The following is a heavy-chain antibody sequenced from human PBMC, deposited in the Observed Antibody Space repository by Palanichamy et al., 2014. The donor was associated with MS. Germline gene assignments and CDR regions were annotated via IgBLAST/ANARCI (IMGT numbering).Heavy chain of an antibody. Sequence: QVRLQESGPGLVKTSQTLSLTCSISGDSITSGDYFWAWIRQPPGKGLEWIGYIYYRGNSYYNPSLESRLSMSIDTSKSQFSLNLSSMTAADTAVYFCARGITYVDFWGQGALVTVSS. CDR2: IYYRGNS. V-gene: IGHV4-30-4*01. D-gene: IGHD3-10*01. J-gene: IGHJ4*02. CDR3: ARGITYVDF. CDR1: GDSITSGDYF.